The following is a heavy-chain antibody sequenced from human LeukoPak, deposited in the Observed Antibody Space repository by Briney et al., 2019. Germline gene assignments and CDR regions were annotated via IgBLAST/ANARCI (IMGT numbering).Heavy chain of an antibody. CDR3: ARRPNTHSFDY. CDR1: GYTFTEYA. CDR2: INPNSGGT. V-gene: IGHV1-2*02. J-gene: IGHJ4*02. D-gene: IGHD2-15*01. Sequence: GASVKVSCKVSGYTFTEYAISWVRQAPGQGLEWMGWINPNSGGTNYAQKFQGRVTMTRDTSISTAYMELSRLRSDDTAVYYCARRPNTHSFDYWGQGTLVTVSS.